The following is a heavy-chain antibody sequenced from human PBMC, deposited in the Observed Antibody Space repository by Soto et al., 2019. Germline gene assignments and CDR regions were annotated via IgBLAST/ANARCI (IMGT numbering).Heavy chain of an antibody. CDR3: TSRRDWTAVDPLDY. CDR1: GFTFSDSA. Sequence: EVQLVESGGGLVQPGGSLKLSCAASGFTFSDSAMHWVRQASGKGLEWVGRIRNKGNNYATAYTASVKGRFTISRDDSKNTGYLQMNSLKIDDTAVYYCTSRRDWTAVDPLDYWGQGTLVTVSS. D-gene: IGHD5-18*01. J-gene: IGHJ4*02. CDR2: IRNKGNNYAT. V-gene: IGHV3-73*02.